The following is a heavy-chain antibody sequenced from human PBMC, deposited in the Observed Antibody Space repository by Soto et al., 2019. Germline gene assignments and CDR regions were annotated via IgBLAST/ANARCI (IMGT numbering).Heavy chain of an antibody. Sequence: SENLSLTCTVSGGSLSGATYSWNWIRQTPGKGLEWIGYIFPSGTTYYNPSLRSRVTISIDVSKNQFSLSLRSLISADTAVYYCARSREFDYWSQG. J-gene: IGHJ4*02. CDR2: IFPSGTT. CDR1: GGSLSGATYS. CDR3: ARSREFDY. V-gene: IGHV4-30-2*01.